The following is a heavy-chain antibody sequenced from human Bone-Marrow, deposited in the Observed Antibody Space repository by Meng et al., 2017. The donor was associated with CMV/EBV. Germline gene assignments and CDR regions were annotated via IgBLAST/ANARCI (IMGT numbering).Heavy chain of an antibody. J-gene: IGHJ4*02. CDR1: GFTVSSNY. D-gene: IGHD3-10*01. CDR2: IYSGGST. V-gene: IGHV3-66*01. Sequence: VQLVESGGGLVQPGGSLRLSCAASGFTVSSNYMSWVRQAPGKGLEWVSVIYSGGSTYYADSVKGRFTISRDNSKNTLYLQMNSLRAEDTAVYYCARITMVRGVSFDYWGQGTLVTVSS. CDR3: ARITMVRGVSFDY.